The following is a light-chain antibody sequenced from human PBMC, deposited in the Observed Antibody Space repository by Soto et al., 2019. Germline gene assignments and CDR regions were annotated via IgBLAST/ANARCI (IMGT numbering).Light chain of an antibody. V-gene: IGKV1-5*03. CDR2: KAS. J-gene: IGKJ5*01. Sequence: DIQMTQSPSTLSASVGDRVTITCRASQNIHSWLAWYQQKPGKAPKLLIYKASSLESGVPSRFSGSGSGTEFNLTISSLQPDDFAAYYCQQYEIYPITFGQGTRLEIK. CDR3: QQYEIYPIT. CDR1: QNIHSW.